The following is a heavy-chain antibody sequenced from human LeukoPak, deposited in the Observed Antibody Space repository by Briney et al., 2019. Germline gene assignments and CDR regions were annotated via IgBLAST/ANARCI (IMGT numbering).Heavy chain of an antibody. CDR1: GGTFSSYA. Sequence: VASVKVSCKASGGTFSSYAISCVRQAPGQGLEWMGGIIPIFGTANYTQTFQGRVTITADESTSTAYMELSSLRSEDTAVYYCARGREVLRYFDWLLNNWFDPWGQGTLVTVSS. D-gene: IGHD3-9*01. J-gene: IGHJ5*02. CDR2: IIPIFGTA. CDR3: ARGREVLRYFDWLLNNWFDP. V-gene: IGHV1-69*01.